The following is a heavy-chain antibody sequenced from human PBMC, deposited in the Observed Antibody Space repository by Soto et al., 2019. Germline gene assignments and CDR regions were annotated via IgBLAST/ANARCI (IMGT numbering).Heavy chain of an antibody. D-gene: IGHD3-22*01. J-gene: IGHJ4*02. Sequence: QVQLVQSGAEVKKPGSSVKVSCKASGGTFSSYAISWVRQAPGQGPEWMGGIIPISGILRYAQKFQGRLTITADESTGTAYMELSSLRSEDTAVYFCATGVGDSRVVITTFFTPFDYWGQGTLVTVSS. CDR3: ATGVGDSRVVITTFFTPFDY. CDR2: IIPISGIL. CDR1: GGTFSSYA. V-gene: IGHV1-69*12.